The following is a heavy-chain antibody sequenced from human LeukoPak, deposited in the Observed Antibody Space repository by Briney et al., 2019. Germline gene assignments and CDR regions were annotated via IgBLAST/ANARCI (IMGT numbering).Heavy chain of an antibody. CDR2: ISSSSSYI. J-gene: IGHJ6*03. Sequence: GGSLRLSCAAHGFSFSDYAMSWVRQAPGKGLEWVSSISSSSSYIYYADSVKGRFTISRDNAKNSLYLQMNSLRAEDTAVYYCARDSMTTVKGYYYYYMDVWGKGTTVTVSS. CDR3: ARDSMTTVKGYYYYYMDV. V-gene: IGHV3-21*04. CDR1: GFSFSDYA. D-gene: IGHD4-11*01.